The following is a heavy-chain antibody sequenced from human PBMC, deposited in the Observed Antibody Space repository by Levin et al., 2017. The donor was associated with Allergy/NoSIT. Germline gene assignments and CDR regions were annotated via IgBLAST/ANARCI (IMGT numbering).Heavy chain of an antibody. CDR2: ISYSGKT. D-gene: IGHD2-8*01. CDR1: GGSFNLFY. Sequence: MASETLSLTCSVSGGSFNLFYWSWIRQPPGKGLEWIGYISYSGKTNYNPSLKSRVSLSLDTSKNQFSLNLTSVTAADTAVYYCARDNGPNYLDSWGHGTLVTVSS. J-gene: IGHJ4*01. V-gene: IGHV4-59*01. CDR3: ARDNGPNYLDS.